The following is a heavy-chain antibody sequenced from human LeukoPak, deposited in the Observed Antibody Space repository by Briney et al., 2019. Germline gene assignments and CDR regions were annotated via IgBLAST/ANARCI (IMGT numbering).Heavy chain of an antibody. CDR2: IYLYGTT. Sequence: PSETLSLTCSVSIGSISSSKWWSWVRQSLVKGLEWIGEIYLYGTTNYNPSFTSRVTMSVDRSRNQFSLKLTSVTAADTAVYYCARQKWEQQGRDYYFNGLDVWGPGTTVIVSS. J-gene: IGHJ6*02. D-gene: IGHD1/OR15-1a*01. V-gene: IGHV4-4*02. CDR3: ARQKWEQQGRDYYFNGLDV. CDR1: IGSISSSKW.